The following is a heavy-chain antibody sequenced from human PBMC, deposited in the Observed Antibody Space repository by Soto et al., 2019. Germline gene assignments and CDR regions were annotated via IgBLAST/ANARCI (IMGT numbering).Heavy chain of an antibody. V-gene: IGHV2-5*01. CDR2: IYSNDDQ. J-gene: IGHJ4*02. Sequence: SGPTLVNPTQTLTLTCNFSDFSLTTRGVGVGWIRQPPGKALEWVALIYSNDDQRYNPSLKSRLTVTKDTSKNHVVLTMTNVDPLDTATYYCTHRSPAYGHDFWGPGTLVTVSS. CDR1: DFSLTTRGVG. CDR3: THRSPAYGHDF. D-gene: IGHD3-10*01.